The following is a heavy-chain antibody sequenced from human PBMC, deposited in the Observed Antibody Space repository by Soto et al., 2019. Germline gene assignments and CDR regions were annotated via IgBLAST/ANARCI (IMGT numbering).Heavy chain of an antibody. J-gene: IGHJ5*02. Sequence: EVQLVESGGGLVQPGGSLRLSCAASGFTFSSYSMNWVRQAPGKGLEWVSYICSSSSTIYYADSVKGRFTISRDNAENSLYLQMNSLRAEDTAVYYCARDRGWDTWFDPWGQGTLVTVSS. CDR2: ICSSSSTI. CDR1: GFTFSSYS. CDR3: ARDRGWDTWFDP. V-gene: IGHV3-48*01. D-gene: IGHD6-19*01.